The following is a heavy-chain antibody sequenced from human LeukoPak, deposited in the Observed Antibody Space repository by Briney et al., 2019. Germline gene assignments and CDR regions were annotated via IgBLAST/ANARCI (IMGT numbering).Heavy chain of an antibody. CDR1: GGSLSSSIFY. J-gene: IGHJ4*02. D-gene: IGHD6-19*01. V-gene: IGHV4-39*07. Sequence: PSETLSLTCTVSGGSLSSSIFYWGWIRQPPGKGLEWIGSIYYTGSTYYNPSLKSRVTISVDTSKNQFSLKLTSVTAADTAVYYCARDSSGWLDYWGQGNLVTVSS. CDR2: IYYTGST. CDR3: ARDSSGWLDY.